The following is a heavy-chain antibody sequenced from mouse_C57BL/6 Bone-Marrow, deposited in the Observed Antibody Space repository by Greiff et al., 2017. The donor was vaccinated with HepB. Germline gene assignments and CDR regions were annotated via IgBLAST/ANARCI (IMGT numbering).Heavy chain of an antibody. D-gene: IGHD4-1*01. CDR1: GYTFTSYG. CDR3: ARGDWDANFDY. V-gene: IGHV1-81*01. CDR2: RVTSRGTT. Sequence: VQLQQSGAELARPGASVKLSCKASGYTFTSYGISWVKQRTGQGLEWIGERVTSRGTTYYNEKFKGKATLTADKSSSTAYMELRSLTSEDSAVYFCARGDWDANFDYWGQGTTLTVSS. J-gene: IGHJ2*01.